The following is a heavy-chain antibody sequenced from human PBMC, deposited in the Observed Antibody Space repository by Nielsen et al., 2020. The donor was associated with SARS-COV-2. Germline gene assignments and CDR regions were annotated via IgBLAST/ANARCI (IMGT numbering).Heavy chain of an antibody. CDR3: AREGYSSSWSEYYFDY. J-gene: IGHJ4*02. V-gene: IGHV3-7*01. Sequence: GESLRFSCAASGFTFSSYWMSWVRQAPGKGLEWVANIKQDGSEKYYVDSVKGRFTISRDNAKNSLYLQMNSLRAEDTAVYYCAREGYSSSWSEYYFDYWGQGTLVTVSS. D-gene: IGHD6-13*01. CDR2: IKQDGSEK. CDR1: GFTFSSYW.